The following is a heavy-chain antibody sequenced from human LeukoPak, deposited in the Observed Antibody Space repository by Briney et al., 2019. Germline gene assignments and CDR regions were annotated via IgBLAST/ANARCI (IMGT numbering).Heavy chain of an antibody. D-gene: IGHD5-18*01. Sequence: GGSLRLSCAASGFTFSSYSMNGVRQAPGKGLEWVSSISSSSSYIYYADSVKGRFTISRDNAKNSLYLQMNSLRAEDTAVYYCARDAGYSYGWRNYYYYYMDVWGKGITVTVSS. CDR1: GFTFSSYS. V-gene: IGHV3-21*01. CDR2: ISSSSSYI. J-gene: IGHJ6*03. CDR3: ARDAGYSYGWRNYYYYYMDV.